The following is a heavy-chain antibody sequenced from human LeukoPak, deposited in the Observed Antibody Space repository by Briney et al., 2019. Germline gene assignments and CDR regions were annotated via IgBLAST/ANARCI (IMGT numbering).Heavy chain of an antibody. J-gene: IGHJ4*02. CDR1: GFTFSSYS. Sequence: GGSLRLSCAASGFTFSSYSMNWVRQAPGKGLEWVSSISSSSSYIYYADSVKGRFTISRDNVKNSLYLQMNSLRAEDTAVYYCARLGIAAAVYDYWGQGTLVTVSS. CDR3: ARLGIAAAVYDY. V-gene: IGHV3-21*01. CDR2: ISSSSSYI. D-gene: IGHD6-13*01.